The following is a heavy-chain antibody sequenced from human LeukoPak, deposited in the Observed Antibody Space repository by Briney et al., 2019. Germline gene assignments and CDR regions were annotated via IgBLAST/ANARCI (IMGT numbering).Heavy chain of an antibody. V-gene: IGHV4-59*01. J-gene: IGHJ5*02. D-gene: IGHD6-13*01. Sequence: ASETLSLTCTVSGGSISSYYWSWIRQPPGKGLEWIGYIYYSGSTNYNPSLKSRVTISVDTSKNQFSLKLSSVTAADTAVYYCATLSSSWYGGFGNWFDPWGQGTLVTVFS. CDR2: IYYSGST. CDR3: ATLSSSWYGGFGNWFDP. CDR1: GGSISSYY.